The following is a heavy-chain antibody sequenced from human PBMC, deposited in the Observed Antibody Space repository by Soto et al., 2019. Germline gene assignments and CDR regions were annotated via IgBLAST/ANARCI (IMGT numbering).Heavy chain of an antibody. Sequence: QITLKESGPTLVKPTQTLTLTCTFSAFSLSTGGVGVGWIRQPPGKALEWLALIYWDDDKRYSPSLSSRLTITKHSSQHQVVLTMTNMDPADTATYYCIQSRCRGACLKSHASYCYYAMDVWGQGTTVTASS. CDR3: IQSRCRGACLKSHASYCYYAMDV. CDR2: IYWDDDK. V-gene: IGHV2-5*02. D-gene: IGHD5-12*01. CDR1: AFSLSTGGVG. J-gene: IGHJ6*02.